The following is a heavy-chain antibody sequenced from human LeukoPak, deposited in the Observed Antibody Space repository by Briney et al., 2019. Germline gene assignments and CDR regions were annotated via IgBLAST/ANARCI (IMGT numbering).Heavy chain of an antibody. CDR2: ISGSGNGT. Sequence: GGSLRLSCTASGFTFRTYAMNWVRQAPGKGLERLSGISGSGNGTYYADSVKGRFTISRDNSKNVVYLQMNSLTVEAAATYYCAKRTVSAFDSWGQGTLLIVSS. J-gene: IGHJ4*02. CDR3: AKRTVSAFDS. CDR1: GFTFRTYA. V-gene: IGHV3-23*01. D-gene: IGHD5/OR15-5a*01.